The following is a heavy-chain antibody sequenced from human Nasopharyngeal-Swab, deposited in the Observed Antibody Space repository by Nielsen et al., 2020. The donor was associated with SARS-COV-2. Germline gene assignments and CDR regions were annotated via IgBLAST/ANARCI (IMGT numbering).Heavy chain of an antibody. Sequence: SGPTLVKPTQALTLTCTFSAFSLSTTGTGVGWVRQPPGKGLEWLALIYWDDDKRYNPSLKSRLTITKDTSNDQVILTMTNMDPVGTATYYCAHSGGRVGTTDFDYWGQGTLVSVSS. J-gene: IGHJ4*02. CDR2: IYWDDDK. V-gene: IGHV2-5*02. CDR1: AFSLSTTGTG. D-gene: IGHD1-26*01. CDR3: AHSGGRVGTTDFDY.